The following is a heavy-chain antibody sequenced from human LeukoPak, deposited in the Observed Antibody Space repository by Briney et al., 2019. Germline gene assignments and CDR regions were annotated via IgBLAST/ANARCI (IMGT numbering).Heavy chain of an antibody. J-gene: IGHJ6*03. Sequence: GGSLRLSCAASGFTFSTYDMHWVRQATGKGLEWVSAIDTTGDTYYPGSVKGRFTISRENAKNSLYLQMNSLRAGDTAVYYCARDRGGGHMDVWGKGTTVTISS. D-gene: IGHD2-15*01. CDR2: IDTTGDT. V-gene: IGHV3-13*01. CDR3: ARDRGGGHMDV. CDR1: GFTFSTYD.